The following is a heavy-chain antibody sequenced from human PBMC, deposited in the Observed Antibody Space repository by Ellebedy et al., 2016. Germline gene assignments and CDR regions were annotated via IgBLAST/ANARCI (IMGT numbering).Heavy chain of an antibody. CDR1: GGSLSTFQ. CDR3: ARAAYSGGWPYGLDV. J-gene: IGHJ6*02. Sequence: GSLRLSXSVSGGSLSTFQWNWIRQSPGGGLEWVGYMSYSGEATYNLSLESRLTISVDTSTNHLFLEVRSVTAADTAIYYCARAAYSGGWPYGLDVWGPGTTVTVS. V-gene: IGHV4-59*12. D-gene: IGHD6-19*01. CDR2: MSYSGEA.